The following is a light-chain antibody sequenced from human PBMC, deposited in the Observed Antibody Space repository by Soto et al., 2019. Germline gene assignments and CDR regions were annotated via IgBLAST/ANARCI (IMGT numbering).Light chain of an antibody. V-gene: IGLV1-47*01. CDR2: RNN. CDR3: AAWDDSLVV. J-gene: IGLJ2*01. CDR1: SSNIGSAY. Sequence: QSVLTQPPSASGTPGQTVTISCSGSSSNIGSAYIYWYQHLPGTAPKLLMYRNNQRPSGVPDRFSASKSGTSASLAISGLRSEDEADYYCAAWDDSLVVFGGGTKVTVL.